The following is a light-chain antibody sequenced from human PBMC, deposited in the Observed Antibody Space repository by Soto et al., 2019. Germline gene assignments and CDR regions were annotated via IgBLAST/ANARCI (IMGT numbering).Light chain of an antibody. Sequence: SVLTQPPSASGSPGQSVTLSCTGTSSDVGGYNYVSWYQQHPGKAPKLMIYEVSKRPSGVPDRFSGSKSGNTASLTVSGLQAEDEADYYCSSYAGSNGVVFGGGTKLTVL. J-gene: IGLJ2*01. CDR1: SSDVGGYNY. CDR2: EVS. V-gene: IGLV2-8*01. CDR3: SSYAGSNGVV.